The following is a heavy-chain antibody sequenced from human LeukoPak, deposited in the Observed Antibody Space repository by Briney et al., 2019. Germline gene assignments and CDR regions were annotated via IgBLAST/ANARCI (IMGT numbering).Heavy chain of an antibody. J-gene: IGHJ4*02. CDR3: ARRSGSLDLLGY. V-gene: IGHV1-18*01. D-gene: IGHD1-26*01. CDR1: GYTLNRYG. Sequence: GASVKVSCKASGYTLNRYGITWVRQAPGQGLEWMGWISLHNGNTMYAQKFQGRVTMTTDTATRTAYMELRSLRSDDTAVYYCARRSGSLDLLGYWGQGTLVTVSS. CDR2: ISLHNGNT.